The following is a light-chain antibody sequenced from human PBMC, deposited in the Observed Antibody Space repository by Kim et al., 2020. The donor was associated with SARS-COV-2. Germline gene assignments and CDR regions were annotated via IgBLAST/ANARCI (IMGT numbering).Light chain of an antibody. Sequence: QLVLTQSPSASASLGASVKLTCTLSSGHSSYAIAWHQQQPEKGPRYLMKLNSDGSHSKGDGIPDRFSGSSSGAERYLTISSLQSEDEADYYCQTWGTGIVGCGGGTQLTV. V-gene: IGLV4-69*01. CDR3: QTWGTGIVG. J-gene: IGLJ2*01. CDR1: SGHSSYA. CDR2: LNSDGSH.